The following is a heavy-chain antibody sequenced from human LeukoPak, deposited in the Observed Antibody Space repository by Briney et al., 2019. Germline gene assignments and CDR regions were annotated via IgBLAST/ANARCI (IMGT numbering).Heavy chain of an antibody. CDR3: ASGLGIYGMDV. CDR2: IYYSGST. V-gene: IGHV4-59*01. J-gene: IGHJ6*02. CDR1: GGSISSYY. Sequence: SETLSLTCTVSGGSISSYYWSWIRQPPGKGLEWIGYIYYSGSTNYNPSLKSRVTISVDTSKNQLSLKLSSVTAADTAVYYCASGLGIYGMDVWGQGTTVTVSS. D-gene: IGHD6-19*01.